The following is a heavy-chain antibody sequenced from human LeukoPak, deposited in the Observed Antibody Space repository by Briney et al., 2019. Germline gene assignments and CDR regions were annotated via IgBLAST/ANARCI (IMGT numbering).Heavy chain of an antibody. CDR2: FDHEDGET. Sequence: PRASVKVSCKVSGYSLTELSMHWVQQAPGKGLEWMGGFDHEDGETIYAQKFQGRVTMTEDTSTDTAYMELSRLRSEDTAVYYCATRELLRFRWFDPWGQGTLVTVSS. J-gene: IGHJ5*02. V-gene: IGHV1-24*01. CDR1: GYSLTELS. CDR3: ATRELLRFRWFDP. D-gene: IGHD1-26*01.